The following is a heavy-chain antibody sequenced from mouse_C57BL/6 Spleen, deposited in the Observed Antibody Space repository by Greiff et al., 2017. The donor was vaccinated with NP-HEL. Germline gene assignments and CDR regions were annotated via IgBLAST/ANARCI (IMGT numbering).Heavy chain of an antibody. CDR3: TRSNSNSFAY. CDR1: GYTFTDYE. D-gene: IGHD2-5*01. Sequence: VQLQQSGSELVKPGASVKISCKASGYTFTDYEMHWVKQTPVHGLEWIGAIDPETGGTAYNQKFKGKAILTADKSSSTAYMELRSLTSEDSAVYYCTRSNSNSFAYWGQGTLVTVSA. J-gene: IGHJ3*01. V-gene: IGHV1-15*01. CDR2: IDPETGGT.